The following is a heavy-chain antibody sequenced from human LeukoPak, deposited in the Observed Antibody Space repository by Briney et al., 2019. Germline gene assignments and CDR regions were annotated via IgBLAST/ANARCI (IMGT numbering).Heavy chain of an antibody. D-gene: IGHD4-17*01. CDR2: IGTAGDT. CDR3: TRAYGDYFDY. V-gene: IGHV3-13*04. Sequence: GGSLRLSCAASGFTFSSYDMHWVRQTTGKSLEWVSTIGTAGDTKYPGSVKGRFTISRENAKNSLYLQMNSLRAGDTAVYYCTRAYGDYFDYWGQGTLVTASS. CDR1: GFTFSSYD. J-gene: IGHJ4*02.